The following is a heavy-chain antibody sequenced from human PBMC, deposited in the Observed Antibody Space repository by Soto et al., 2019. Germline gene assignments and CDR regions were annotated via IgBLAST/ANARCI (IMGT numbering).Heavy chain of an antibody. CDR2: IYYSGST. V-gene: IGHV4-61*01. CDR1: GGSVSSGSYY. Sequence: SETLSLTCTVSGGSVSSGSYYWSWIRQPPGKGLEWIGYIYYSGSTNYNPSLKSRVTISVDTSKNQFSLKLSSVTTADTAVYYCARGPIAYYYDSSGYNYYYYGMDVWGQGTTVTVSS. J-gene: IGHJ6*02. CDR3: ARGPIAYYYDSSGYNYYYYGMDV. D-gene: IGHD3-22*01.